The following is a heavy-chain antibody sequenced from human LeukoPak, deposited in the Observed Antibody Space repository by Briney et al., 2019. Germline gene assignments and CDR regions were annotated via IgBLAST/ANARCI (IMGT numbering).Heavy chain of an antibody. D-gene: IGHD6-13*01. CDR2: IYYSGST. V-gene: IGHV4-59*01. CDR1: GGSISSYY. J-gene: IGHJ3*02. CDR3: ASQYSSSWGDAFDI. Sequence: PSETLSLTCTVSGGSISSYYWSWIRQPPGKGLEWIGYIYYSGSTNYNPSLKSRVTISVDTSKNQFSLKLSSVTAADTAVYYCASQYSSSWGDAFDIWGQGTMVTVSS.